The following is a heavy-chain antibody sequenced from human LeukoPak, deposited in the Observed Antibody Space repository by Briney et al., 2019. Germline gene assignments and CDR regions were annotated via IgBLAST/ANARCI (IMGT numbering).Heavy chain of an antibody. CDR1: GFTFSSYG. V-gene: IGHV3-30*02. Sequence: GGSLRPSCAASGFTFSSYGMHWVRQAPGKGLEWVAFIEKDGNTRYYTDSVRGRFAISRDNSKNTLYLQMSSLRTEDTAMFYCTKARDFWTRRFFDYWGQGTLVTVFS. CDR3: TKARDFWTRRFFDY. CDR2: IEKDGNTR. D-gene: IGHD3/OR15-3a*01. J-gene: IGHJ4*02.